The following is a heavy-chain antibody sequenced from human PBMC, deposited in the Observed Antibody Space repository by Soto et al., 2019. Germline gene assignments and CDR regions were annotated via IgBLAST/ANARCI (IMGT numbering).Heavy chain of an antibody. J-gene: IGHJ4*02. D-gene: IGHD6-19*01. V-gene: IGHV3-23*01. CDR1: GVNFRDHA. Sequence: GGFLRHRYGAAGVNFRDHARSWVRQAPGKGLEWVSAISGGGGTTYYADSVKGRFTISRDNSKNTLYLQMNSLRAEDTAVYYCARRSSGWYFDYWGQGTLVTVSS. CDR3: ARRSSGWYFDY. CDR2: ISGGGGTT.